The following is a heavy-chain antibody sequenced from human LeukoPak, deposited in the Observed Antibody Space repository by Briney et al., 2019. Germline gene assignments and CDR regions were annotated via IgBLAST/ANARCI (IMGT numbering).Heavy chain of an antibody. CDR3: ARTSNYDFWSGPYYYFYYMDV. J-gene: IGHJ6*03. CDR2: IKQDGSEK. CDR1: GFTFSSYW. V-gene: IGHV3-7*01. D-gene: IGHD3-3*01. Sequence: GGSLRLSCAASGFTFSSYWMSWVRQAPGKGLEWVANIKQDGSEKYYVDSVKGRFTISRDNAKKSLYLQMNSLRAEDTAVYYCARTSNYDFWSGPYYYFYYMDVWGKGTTVTVSS.